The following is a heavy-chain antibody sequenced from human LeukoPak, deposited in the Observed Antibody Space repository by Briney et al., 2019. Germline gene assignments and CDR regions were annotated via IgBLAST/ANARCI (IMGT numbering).Heavy chain of an antibody. Sequence: SETLSLTCTVSGGSISSYYWNWIRQPPGKGLEWIGYISYSGSTKYNPSLKSRVTISVDTSKNQFSMRVTSLAAADTAVYYCARALTGTTSIFHHWGQGTLVTVSS. V-gene: IGHV4-59*01. CDR3: ARALTGTTSIFHH. CDR1: GGSISSYY. J-gene: IGHJ1*01. D-gene: IGHD1-7*01. CDR2: ISYSGST.